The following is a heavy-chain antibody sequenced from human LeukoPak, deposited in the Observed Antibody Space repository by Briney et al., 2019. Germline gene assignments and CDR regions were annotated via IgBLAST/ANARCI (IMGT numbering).Heavy chain of an antibody. J-gene: IGHJ6*03. D-gene: IGHD7-27*01. V-gene: IGHV4-4*07. CDR3: ARGLGYLGADHYYYYYMDV. Sequence: SETLSLTCTVSGGSINSYYWSWIRQPAGKGLEWIGRIYTSGTTNYNPSLKSRVTMSVDTSKNHFSLQLRSVTAADTAVYYCARGLGYLGADHYYYYYMDVWGKGTTVTVPS. CDR2: IYTSGTT. CDR1: GGSINSYY.